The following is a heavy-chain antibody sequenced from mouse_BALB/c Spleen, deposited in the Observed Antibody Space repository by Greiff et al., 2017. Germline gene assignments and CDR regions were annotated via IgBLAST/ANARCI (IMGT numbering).Heavy chain of an antibody. CDR1: GFSLTSYG. J-gene: IGHJ1*01. CDR3: ARNWGYYGSLYWYFDV. V-gene: IGHV2-2*02. Sequence: QVQLKESGPGLVQPSQSLSITCTVSGFSLTSYGVHWVRQSPGKGLEWLGVIWSGGSTDYNATFISRLSISKDNSKSQVFFKMNSLQANDTAIYYCARNWGYYGSLYWYFDVWGAGTTVTVSS. D-gene: IGHD1-1*01. CDR2: IWSGGST.